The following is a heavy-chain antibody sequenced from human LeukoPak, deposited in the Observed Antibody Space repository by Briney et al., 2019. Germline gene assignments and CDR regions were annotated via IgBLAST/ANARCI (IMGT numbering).Heavy chain of an antibody. J-gene: IGHJ4*02. CDR1: GYTFTSYA. CDR3: ARDPRYYYDNSGSYYEEY. CDR2: IHTDTENP. D-gene: IGHD3-22*01. Sequence: GASVKVSCKASGYTFTSYAMNWVRQAPGQGLEWMGRIHTDTENPTYAQGFTGRFVFSLDTSVSTAYLQISSLKAEDTAVYFCARDPRYYYDNSGSYYEEYWGQGTLVTVSS. V-gene: IGHV7-4-1*02.